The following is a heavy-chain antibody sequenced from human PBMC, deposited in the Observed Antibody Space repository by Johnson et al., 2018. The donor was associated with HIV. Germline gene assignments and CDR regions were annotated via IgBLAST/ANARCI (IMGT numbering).Heavy chain of an antibody. D-gene: IGHD2-21*01. CDR1: GFTFSSYW. Sequence: VQLVESGGGLVQPGGSLRLSCAASGFTFSSYWMSWVRQAPGKGLELVANIKQDGSEKYYVDSVKGRFTISRDNAKNSLYLQMNSLRAEDTAVYYCATGVGIDAFDIWGQGTMVTVSS. CDR3: ATGVGIDAFDI. CDR2: IKQDGSEK. J-gene: IGHJ3*02. V-gene: IGHV3-7*03.